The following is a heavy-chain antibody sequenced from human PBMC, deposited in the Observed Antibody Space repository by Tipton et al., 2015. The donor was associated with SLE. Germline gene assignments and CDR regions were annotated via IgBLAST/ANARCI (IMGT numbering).Heavy chain of an antibody. CDR1: GYSISSGYY. CDR2: IYYSGST. J-gene: IGHJ4*02. D-gene: IGHD6-19*01. CDR3: ARDKKWLVPDY. Sequence: TLSLTCAVSGYSISSGYYWGWIRQPPGKGLEWIGSIYYSGSTYYNPSLKSRVTISVDTSKNQFSLKLSSVTAADTAVYYCARDKKWLVPDYWGQGTLVTVSS. V-gene: IGHV4-38-2*02.